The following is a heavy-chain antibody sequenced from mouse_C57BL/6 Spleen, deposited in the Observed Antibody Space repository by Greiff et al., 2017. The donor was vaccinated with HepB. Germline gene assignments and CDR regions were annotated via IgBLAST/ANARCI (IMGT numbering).Heavy chain of an antibody. D-gene: IGHD2-4*01. V-gene: IGHV1-53*01. CDR1: GYTFTSYW. CDR2: INPSNGGT. CDR3: AREGVYDYPWFAY. Sequence: QVQLKQPGTELVKPGASVKLSCKASGYTFTSYWMHWVKQRPGQGLEWIGNINPSNGGTNYNEKFKSQATLTVDKSSSTAYMQLSSLTSEDSAVYYCAREGVYDYPWFAYWGQGTLVTVSA. J-gene: IGHJ3*01.